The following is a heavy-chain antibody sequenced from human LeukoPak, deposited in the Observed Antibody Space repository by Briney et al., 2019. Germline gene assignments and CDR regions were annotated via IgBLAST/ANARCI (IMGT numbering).Heavy chain of an antibody. CDR2: INHSRST. D-gene: IGHD2-21*01. Sequence: PSETLSLNCAVYGGSFSGYYWSWIRQPPGKGLEWIGEINHSRSTNYNPSLKSRVTISVDTSKNQFSLKLSSVTAADTAVYYCARGLWGRWFDPWGQGTLVTVSS. V-gene: IGHV4-34*01. CDR1: GGSFSGYY. J-gene: IGHJ5*02. CDR3: ARGLWGRWFDP.